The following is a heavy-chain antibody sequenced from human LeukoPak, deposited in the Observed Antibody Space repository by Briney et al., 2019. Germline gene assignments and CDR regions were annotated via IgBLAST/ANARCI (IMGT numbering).Heavy chain of an antibody. V-gene: IGHV1-8*01. CDR2: MNPDSGNT. CDR3: ARAWSDSWRQTEYFQL. D-gene: IGHD1-1*01. Sequence: ASVKVSCKASGYTFNNYDINWVRQASGQGLEWMGWMNPDSGNTGYAQKSQGRVTMTRDTSTTTAYMELNSLGSEDTAVYYCARAWSDSWRQTEYFQLWGQGTLVTVSS. J-gene: IGHJ1*01. CDR1: GYTFNNYD.